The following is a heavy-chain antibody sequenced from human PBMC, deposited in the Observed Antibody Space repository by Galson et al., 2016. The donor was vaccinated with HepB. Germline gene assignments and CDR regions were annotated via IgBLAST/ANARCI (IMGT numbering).Heavy chain of an antibody. Sequence: SLRLSCAASGFTISSYSMSWVRQAPGKGLEWVAVISFDGRHTYYRDSVKGRFTISRDNSKNTVNLQMNSLRHEDTAMYHCAKDGDDFWPGRYGVDLWGQGTTVIVSS. CDR1: GFTISSYS. CDR3: AKDGDDFWPGRYGVDL. D-gene: IGHD3-3*01. V-gene: IGHV3-30*18. J-gene: IGHJ6*02. CDR2: ISFDGRHT.